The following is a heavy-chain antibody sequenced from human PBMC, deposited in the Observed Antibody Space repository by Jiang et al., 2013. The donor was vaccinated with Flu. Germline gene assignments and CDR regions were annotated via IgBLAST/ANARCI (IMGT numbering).Heavy chain of an antibody. V-gene: IGHV3-33*01. D-gene: IGHD2-2*01. CDR3: ARGWGVVPAAMNWFDP. Sequence: RSLRLSCAASGFTFSSYGMHWVRQAPGKGLEWVAVIWYDGSNKYYADSVKGRFTISRDNSKNTLYLQMNSLRAEDTAVYYCARGWGVVPAAMNWFDPWGQGTLVTVSS. J-gene: IGHJ5*02. CDR1: GFTFSSYG. CDR2: IWYDGSNK.